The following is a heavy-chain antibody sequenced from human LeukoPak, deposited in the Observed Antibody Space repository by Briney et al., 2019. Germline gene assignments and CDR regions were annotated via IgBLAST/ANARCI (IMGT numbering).Heavy chain of an antibody. Sequence: GGSLRLSCAASGYMFSDYYMSWIRQAPEKGLEGVSYISSSSSTIYYADSVKGRFTISRDNAKNSLYLQMNSLRAEDTAVYYCLGDWGSYGNIDYWGQGTLVTVSS. J-gene: IGHJ4*02. CDR2: ISSSSSTI. CDR1: GYMFSDYY. CDR3: LGDWGSYGNIDY. D-gene: IGHD7-27*01. V-gene: IGHV3-11*04.